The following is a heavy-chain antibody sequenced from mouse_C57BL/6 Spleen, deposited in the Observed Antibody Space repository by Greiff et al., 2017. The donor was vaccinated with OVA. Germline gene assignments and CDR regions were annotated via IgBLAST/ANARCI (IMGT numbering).Heavy chain of an antibody. V-gene: IGHV1-64*01. CDR3: ARIYYGSSNWYFDV. CDR2: IHPNSGST. D-gene: IGHD1-1*01. J-gene: IGHJ1*03. Sequence: QVQLQQPGAELVKPGASVKLSCKASGYTFTSYWMHWVKQRPGQGLEWIGMIHPNSGSTNYNEKFKSKATLTVDKSSSTAYMQLSSLTSEYSAVYYCARIYYGSSNWYFDVWGTGTTVTVSS. CDR1: GYTFTSYW.